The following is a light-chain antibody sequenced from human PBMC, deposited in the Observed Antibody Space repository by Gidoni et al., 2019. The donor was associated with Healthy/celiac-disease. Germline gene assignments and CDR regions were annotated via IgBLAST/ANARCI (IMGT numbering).Light chain of an antibody. CDR1: QSISSY. V-gene: IGKV1-39*01. Sequence: DIQMTQSPSSLSASVGDRVTITCRASQSISSYLNWYQQKPGKAPKLLFYAASSLQSGVPSRFSGRGSGTYFTLTISSLQPEDFATYYCQHSYSTPYTFGQXTKLEIK. CDR2: AAS. CDR3: QHSYSTPYT. J-gene: IGKJ2*01.